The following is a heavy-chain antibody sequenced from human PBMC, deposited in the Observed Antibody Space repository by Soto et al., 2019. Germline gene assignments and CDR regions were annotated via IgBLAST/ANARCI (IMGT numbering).Heavy chain of an antibody. CDR1: GGSISSYY. V-gene: IGHV4-59*01. D-gene: IGHD3-22*01. CDR2: IYYSGST. Sequence: SETLSLTCTVSGGSISSYYWSWIRQPPGKGLEWIGYIYYSGSTNYNPSLKSRVTISVDTSKNQFSLKLSSVTAADTAVYYCARGYNYYDSSGYLTADAFDIWGQGTMVTVSS. J-gene: IGHJ3*02. CDR3: ARGYNYYDSSGYLTADAFDI.